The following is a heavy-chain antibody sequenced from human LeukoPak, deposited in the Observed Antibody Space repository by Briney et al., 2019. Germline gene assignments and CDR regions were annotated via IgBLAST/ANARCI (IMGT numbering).Heavy chain of an antibody. J-gene: IGHJ4*02. D-gene: IGHD3-16*01. CDR2: ISSSSSYI. Sequence: GGSLRLSCAASGFTFSSYSMNWVRQAPGKGLEWVSSISSSSSYIYYADSVKGRFTISRDNAKNSLYLQMNSLRAEDTAVYYCARGGVMTYYFDYWGQGTLVTVSS. V-gene: IGHV3-21*01. CDR3: ARGGVMTYYFDY. CDR1: GFTFSSYS.